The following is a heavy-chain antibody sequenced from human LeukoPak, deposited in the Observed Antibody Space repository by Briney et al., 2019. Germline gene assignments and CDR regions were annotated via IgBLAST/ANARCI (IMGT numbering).Heavy chain of an antibody. J-gene: IGHJ4*02. Sequence: SETLSLTCTVSGGSISSYYWSWIRQPPGKGLEWIGEINHSGSTNYNPSLKSRVTISVDTSKNQFSLKLSSVTAADTAVYYCARRRSAMVRGVITSWGQGTLVTVSS. CDR1: GGSISSYY. D-gene: IGHD3-10*01. CDR2: INHSGST. V-gene: IGHV4-34*01. CDR3: ARRRSAMVRGVITS.